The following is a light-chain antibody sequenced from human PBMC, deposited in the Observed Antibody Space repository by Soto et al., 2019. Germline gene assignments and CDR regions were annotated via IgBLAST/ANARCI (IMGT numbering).Light chain of an antibody. CDR3: SSYTSSSTWV. V-gene: IGLV2-14*01. CDR2: EVS. J-gene: IGLJ3*02. Sequence: QSVLTQPASVSGSPGQSITISCTGTSSDIGGYNYVSWYQHHPGKAPKLMIYEVSNRPSGVSNRFSGSKSGNTASLTISGLPAEDEADYYCSSYTSSSTWVFGGGTKVTVL. CDR1: SSDIGGYNY.